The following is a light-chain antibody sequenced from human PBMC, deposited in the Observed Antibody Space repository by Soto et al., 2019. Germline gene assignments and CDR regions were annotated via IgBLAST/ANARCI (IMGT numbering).Light chain of an antibody. J-gene: IGKJ5*01. Sequence: EIVLTQSPATLSLSKGEIATLSFSASQSVSSYLAWYQQKPGQAPRLLIYDASNRATGIPARFSGSGSGTDFTLTISSLEPEDFAVYYCQQRSNWPATFGQGTRLEI. CDR2: DAS. CDR1: QSVSSY. V-gene: IGKV3-11*01. CDR3: QQRSNWPAT.